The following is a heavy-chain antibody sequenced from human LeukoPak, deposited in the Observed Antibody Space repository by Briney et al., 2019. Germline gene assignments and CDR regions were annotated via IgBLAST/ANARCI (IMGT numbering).Heavy chain of an antibody. Sequence: SETLSLTCTISGGSISSNTYYWGSIRRPPGKGLEWIGRIYSSGYTNDNPFLKSRITMSVDMSKNQFSLRLNSVTAADTAVYYCARGEHSVDSWGQGMLVTVSS. V-gene: IGHV4-39*07. J-gene: IGHJ4*02. CDR1: GGSISSNTYY. D-gene: IGHD1/OR15-1a*01. CDR2: IYSSGYT. CDR3: ARGEHSVDS.